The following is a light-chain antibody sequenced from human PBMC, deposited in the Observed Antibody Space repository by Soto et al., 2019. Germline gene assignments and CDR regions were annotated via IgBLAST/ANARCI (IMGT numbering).Light chain of an antibody. Sequence: EIVLTQSPATLSLSPGERATLSCRASQSVSSYLAWYQHKPGQAPSLLIYDASNRATGIPARFSGSGSGTDFTLTISSLEPEDFAVDYCQQRSNWPPWTFGQGTKVEIK. V-gene: IGKV3-11*01. CDR1: QSVSSY. CDR2: DAS. CDR3: QQRSNWPPWT. J-gene: IGKJ1*01.